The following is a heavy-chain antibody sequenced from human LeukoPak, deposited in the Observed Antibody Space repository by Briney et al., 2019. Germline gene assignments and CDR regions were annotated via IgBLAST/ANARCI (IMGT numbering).Heavy chain of an antibody. J-gene: IGHJ4*02. CDR3: ARSLPYGTTWYGRSDF. CDR1: GFPFNAYW. Sequence: GGSLRLSCAASGFPFNAYWMTWVRQAPGKGLEWVANMRQDGDTKYYVDSVKGRFTISRDNAMNSLYLQMNSLRAEDTAIYYCARSLPYGTTWYGRSDFWGQGTLVTVSS. V-gene: IGHV3-7*03. D-gene: IGHD6-13*01. CDR2: MRQDGDTK.